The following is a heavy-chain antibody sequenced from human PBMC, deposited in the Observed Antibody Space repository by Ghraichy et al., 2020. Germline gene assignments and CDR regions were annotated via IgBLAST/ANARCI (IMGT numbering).Heavy chain of an antibody. D-gene: IGHD2-2*01. V-gene: IGHV3-7*01. J-gene: IGHJ4*02. CDR2: IKQDGSEK. CDR1: GFTFSSYW. Sequence: GSLRLSCAASGFTFSSYWMSWVRQAPGKGLEWVADIKQDGSEKYYVDSVKGRFTISRDNTKNSLSLQMNSLRAEDTAVYYCARLYCSGTSCHGVSDWGQGTLVTVSS. CDR3: ARLYCSGTSCHGVSD.